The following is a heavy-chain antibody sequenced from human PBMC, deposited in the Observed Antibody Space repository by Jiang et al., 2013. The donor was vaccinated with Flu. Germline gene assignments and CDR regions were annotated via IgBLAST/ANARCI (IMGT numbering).Heavy chain of an antibody. CDR2: ISGSGGST. Sequence: QLLESGGGLVQPGGSLRLSCAASGFTFSSYAMSWVRQAPGKGLEWVSAISGSGGSTYYADSVKGRFTISRDNSKNTLYLQMNSLRAEDTAVYYCAKLLYGSGGYGMDVWGKGTTVTVSS. V-gene: IGHV3-23*01. D-gene: IGHD3-10*01. CDR1: GFTFSSYA. J-gene: IGHJ6*04. CDR3: AKLLYGSGGYGMDV.